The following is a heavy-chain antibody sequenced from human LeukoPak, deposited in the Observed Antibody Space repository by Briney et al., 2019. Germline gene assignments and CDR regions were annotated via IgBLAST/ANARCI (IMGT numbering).Heavy chain of an antibody. CDR1: GISLSNYG. D-gene: IGHD3-22*01. Sequence: GRSLRLSCAVSGISLSNYGMSWVRQAPGKGLEWVAGISGSGGGTNYADSVKGRFTTSRDNPKNTLYLQMNRLRAEDTAVYFCAKRGVVIRVILVGFHKEAYYFDSWGQGALVTVSS. V-gene: IGHV3-23*01. J-gene: IGHJ4*02. CDR2: ISGSGGGT. CDR3: AKRGVVIRVILVGFHKEAYYFDS.